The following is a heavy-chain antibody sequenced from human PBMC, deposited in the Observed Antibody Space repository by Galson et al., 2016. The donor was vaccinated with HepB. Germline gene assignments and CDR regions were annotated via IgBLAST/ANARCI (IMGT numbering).Heavy chain of an antibody. D-gene: IGHD6-19*01. V-gene: IGHV3-66*02. Sequence: SLRLSCAVSGFTVSNNYMSWVRQAPGKGLEWVSVIYSGGSTYYADSVKGRFTISRDNSKNTVYLQMNSLRVEDTAVYYCARLDVVAGESYWGRGTLVTVSS. CDR3: ARLDVVAGESY. J-gene: IGHJ4*02. CDR2: IYSGGST. CDR1: GFTVSNNY.